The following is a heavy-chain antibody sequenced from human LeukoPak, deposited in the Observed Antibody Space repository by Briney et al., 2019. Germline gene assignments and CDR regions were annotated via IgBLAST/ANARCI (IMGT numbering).Heavy chain of an antibody. CDR3: ARALFNWFDP. Sequence: SVKVSCKASGGTLSGFGINWVRQAPGQGLEWMGGIIPIFGAAKYAQKFQGRVTITADESAGTANMELRSLRSDDTAVYYCARALFNWFDPWGQGTLVTVSS. J-gene: IGHJ5*02. V-gene: IGHV1-69*13. CDR2: IIPIFGAA. CDR1: GGTLSGFG.